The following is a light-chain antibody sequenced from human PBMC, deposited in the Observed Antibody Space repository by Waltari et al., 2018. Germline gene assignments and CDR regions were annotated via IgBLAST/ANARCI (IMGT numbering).Light chain of an antibody. Sequence: DIQMTQSPSSLSASVGDRVTITCRASQSINKYLNWYQQKPGTAPKLLIHAVSNLESGVPSRFSGSGSGTDFTLTISSLQPDDFATYYCQKTYGDPLFGQGTKVEIK. CDR3: QKTYGDPL. V-gene: IGKV1-39*01. CDR2: AVS. J-gene: IGKJ1*01. CDR1: QSINKY.